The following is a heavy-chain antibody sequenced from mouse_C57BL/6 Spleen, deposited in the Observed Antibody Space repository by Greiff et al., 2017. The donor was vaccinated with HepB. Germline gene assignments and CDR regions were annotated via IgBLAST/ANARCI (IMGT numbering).Heavy chain of an antibody. V-gene: IGHV5-17*01. CDR2: ISSGSSTI. Sequence: EVHLVEPGGGLVKPGGSLKLSCAASGFTFSDYGMHWVRQAPEKGLEWVAYISSGSSTIYYADTVKGRSTISRDKAKNTMFLQMSSLRSEDTAVYYCARGHSNFYFDYWGQGTTLTVSS. D-gene: IGHD2-5*01. CDR3: ARGHSNFYFDY. J-gene: IGHJ2*01. CDR1: GFTFSDYG.